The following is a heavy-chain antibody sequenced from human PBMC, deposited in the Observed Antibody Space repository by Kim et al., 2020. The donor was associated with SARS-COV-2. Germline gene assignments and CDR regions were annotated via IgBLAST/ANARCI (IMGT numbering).Heavy chain of an antibody. V-gene: IGHV3-21*01. Sequence: GGSLRLSCAASGFTFSSYSMNWVRQAPGKGLEWVSSISSSSSYIYYADSVKGRFTISRDNAKNSLYLQMNSLRAEDTAVYYCARDGPPGSTVTKDAFDIWGQGTMVTVSS. CDR1: GFTFSSYS. D-gene: IGHD4-17*01. CDR2: ISSSSSYI. J-gene: IGHJ3*02. CDR3: ARDGPPGSTVTKDAFDI.